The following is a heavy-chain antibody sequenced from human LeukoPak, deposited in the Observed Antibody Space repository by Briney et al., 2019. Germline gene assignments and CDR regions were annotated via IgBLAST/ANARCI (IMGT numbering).Heavy chain of an antibody. CDR3: ARFGSGSYYNDFDP. CDR1: GGSISNKY. D-gene: IGHD3-10*01. Sequence: SETLSLTCTVSGGSISNKYWSWIRQPPGKGLEWIGYIYYSGSTNYNPSLKSRVTILVDTSKNQFSLKLSSVTAADTAVYYCARFGSGSYYNDFDPWGQGTLVTVSS. CDR2: IYYSGST. V-gene: IGHV4-59*12. J-gene: IGHJ5*02.